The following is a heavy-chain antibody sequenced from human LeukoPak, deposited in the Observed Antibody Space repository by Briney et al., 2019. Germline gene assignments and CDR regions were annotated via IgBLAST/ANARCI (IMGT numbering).Heavy chain of an antibody. Sequence: SETLSLTRTVCGGSLSTSTSYWGWIRHPPGKGLEWIGCISYSGSTYNNPSLKRRVTISVDTSKNQFSMNLRSVTATDVAVYDSAGWGYSGSYNWYFDLWGRGTLVTVSS. CDR2: ISYSGST. V-gene: IGHV4-39*01. CDR3: AGWGYSGSYNWYFDL. J-gene: IGHJ2*01. CDR1: GGSLSTSTSY. D-gene: IGHD1-26*01.